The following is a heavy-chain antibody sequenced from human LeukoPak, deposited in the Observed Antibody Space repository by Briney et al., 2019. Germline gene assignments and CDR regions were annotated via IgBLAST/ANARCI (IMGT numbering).Heavy chain of an antibody. CDR2: INADESST. V-gene: IGHV3-74*01. J-gene: IGHJ4*02. CDR1: GFTFSRDW. CDR3: ARGGDIVVVPAANGPGGVTDY. D-gene: IGHD2-2*01. Sequence: PGGSLRLSCAASGFTFSRDWMHWVRQAPGRGLVWVSRINADESSTAYADSVKGRFIISRDNAKNTLYLQMNSLRAEDTAVYYCARGGDIVVVPAANGPGGVTDYWGQGTLVTVSS.